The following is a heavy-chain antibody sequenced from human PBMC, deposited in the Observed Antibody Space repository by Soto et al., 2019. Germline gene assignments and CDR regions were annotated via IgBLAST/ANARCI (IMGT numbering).Heavy chain of an antibody. Sequence: EVQLVESGGALVQPGGSLRLSCAASGFTVSISYMTWVRQVPGKGLEWVSIIYSGGNTYYADSVKGRFTISRDESENTLYIQMSSPRAEDTAVYYCAKRKYGPSTTCFDYWGQGTQVIVSS. D-gene: IGHD2-2*01. J-gene: IGHJ4*02. CDR3: AKRKYGPSTTCFDY. V-gene: IGHV3-66*01. CDR1: GFTVSISY. CDR2: IYSGGNT.